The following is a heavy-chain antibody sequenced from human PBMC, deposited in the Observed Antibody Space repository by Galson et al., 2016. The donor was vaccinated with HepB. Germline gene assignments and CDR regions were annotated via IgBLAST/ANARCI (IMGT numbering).Heavy chain of an antibody. CDR3: ARRRNYYDGSGYYHDWFDP. D-gene: IGHD3-22*01. Sequence: SETLSLTCTVSGGSISSYYWSWIRQPPGKGLEWIGYTYYSGSTNYNPSLKSRVTISVDTSKNQFSLKLSSVTAADTAVYYCARRRNYYDGSGYYHDWFDPWGQGTLVTVSS. J-gene: IGHJ5*02. V-gene: IGHV4-59*08. CDR2: TYYSGST. CDR1: GGSISSYY.